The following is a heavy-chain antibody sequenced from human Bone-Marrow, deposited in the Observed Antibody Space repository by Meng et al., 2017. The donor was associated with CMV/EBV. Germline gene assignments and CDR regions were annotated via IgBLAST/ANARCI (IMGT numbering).Heavy chain of an antibody. V-gene: IGHV3-74*01. D-gene: IGHD1-26*01. J-gene: IGHJ4*02. Sequence: GGSLRLSCAASGFTFSSYWMHWVRHTPGKGLVWVSRINSDGSSTSYADSVKGRFTISRDNAKNTVFLQMNSLRAEDTAVYYCARAPRGSGSLMARYWGPGNLVTVAS. CDR2: INSDGSST. CDR3: ARAPRGSGSLMARY. CDR1: GFTFSSYW.